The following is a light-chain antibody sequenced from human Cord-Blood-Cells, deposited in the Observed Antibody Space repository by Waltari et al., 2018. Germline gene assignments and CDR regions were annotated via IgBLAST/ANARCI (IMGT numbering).Light chain of an antibody. J-gene: IGLJ3*02. CDR1: SSNIGSNY. V-gene: IGLV1-47*01. CDR3: AAWDDSLSGWV. CDR2: RNN. Sequence: QSVLTQPPSASATPGPRVTTSCSGSSSNIGSNYVYWYQQLPGTAPKLLIYRNNQRPSGVPDRFSGSKSGTSASLAISGLRSEDEADYYCAAWDDSLSGWVFGGGTKLTVL.